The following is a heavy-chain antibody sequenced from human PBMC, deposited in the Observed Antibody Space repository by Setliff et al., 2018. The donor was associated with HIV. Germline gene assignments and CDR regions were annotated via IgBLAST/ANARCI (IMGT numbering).Heavy chain of an antibody. V-gene: IGHV1-18*01. D-gene: IGHD1-1*01. Sequence: ASVKVSCKASGYSFTSSGVSWVRQAPGQGLEWMGWINIRNGNTNYAQKFQGRVTVTADISTSTAYMELRSLRSEDTAIYYCARGHSGNDYWGQGTLVTVSS. CDR1: GYSFTSSG. CDR2: INIRNGNT. J-gene: IGHJ4*02. CDR3: ARGHSGNDY.